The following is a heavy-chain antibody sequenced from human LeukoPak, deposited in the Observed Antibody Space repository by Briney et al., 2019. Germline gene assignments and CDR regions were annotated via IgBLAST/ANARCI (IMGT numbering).Heavy chain of an antibody. J-gene: IGHJ6*02. D-gene: IGHD2-15*01. CDR2: IWYDGSNE. CDR1: GFTFSSYG. V-gene: IGHV3-33*01. Sequence: GGSLRLSCAASGFTFSSYGMHWVRQAPGKGLEWVAVIWYDGSNEYYADSVKGRFTISRDKSKNTLYLQMNSLRAEDTAVYYCARTLGYCSGGSCYNYGMDVWGQGTTVTVSS. CDR3: ARTLGYCSGGSCYNYGMDV.